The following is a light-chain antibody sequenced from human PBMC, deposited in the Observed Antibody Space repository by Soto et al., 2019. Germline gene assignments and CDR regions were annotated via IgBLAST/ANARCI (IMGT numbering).Light chain of an antibody. CDR2: EVS. CDR3: SSYKRSSTYV. Sequence: QSALTQPDSVSGSPRQSITISCTGTSSDVGGYNYVSWYQHHPGKAPKPMIYEVSNRPPGVSNRFSGSKSGNTASLTISGLQADYEADYYCSSYKRSSTYVFGTWTNLTVL. J-gene: IGLJ1*01. CDR1: SSDVGGYNY. V-gene: IGLV2-14*01.